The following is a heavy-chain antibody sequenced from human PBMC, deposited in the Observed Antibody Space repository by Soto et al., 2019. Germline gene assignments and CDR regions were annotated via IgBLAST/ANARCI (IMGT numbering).Heavy chain of an antibody. D-gene: IGHD6-13*01. CDR2: FNPDTGNT. Sequence: QVQLVQSGAEVKKPGASVKASCKASGYMFTKYYLHWVRQAPGQGLERMGIFNPDTGNTEYAQNFQGRVTMTRDTSTSTVYMELSSLRSEDTAVYYCARERIGAGGTTFDYWGQGTLVTVSS. CDR3: ARERIGAGGTTFDY. V-gene: IGHV1-46*01. J-gene: IGHJ4*02. CDR1: GYMFTKYY.